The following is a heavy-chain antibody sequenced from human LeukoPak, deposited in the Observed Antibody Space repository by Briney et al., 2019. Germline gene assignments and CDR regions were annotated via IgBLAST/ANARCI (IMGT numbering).Heavy chain of an antibody. J-gene: IGHJ6*02. V-gene: IGHV1-2*02. CDR3: ARVSADILTGASYYYYGMDV. CDR2: INPNSGGT. Sequence: GASVKVSCKASGYTFTDYYMHWVRQAPGQGLEGMGWINPNSGGTNYAQKLQGRVTMTTDTSTSTAYMELRSLSSDDTAVYYCARVSADILTGASYYYYGMDVWGQGTTVTVSS. D-gene: IGHD3-9*01. CDR1: GYTFTDYY.